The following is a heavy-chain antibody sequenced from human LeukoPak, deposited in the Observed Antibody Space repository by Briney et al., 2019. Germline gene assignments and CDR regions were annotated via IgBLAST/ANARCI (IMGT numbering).Heavy chain of an antibody. J-gene: IGHJ1*01. CDR1: GASISNSGYY. CDR2: IYYSGST. CDR3: ARLPILTRYYEYFHH. Sequence: PSETLSLTCIVSGASISNSGYYWGWLRQPPGQGLEWIGSIYYSGSTSYKPSLKSRVTISADKSKNQFSLKLSSVTAADTAAYYCARLPILTRYYEYFHHWGQGTLVTVSS. V-gene: IGHV4-39*01. D-gene: IGHD3-9*01.